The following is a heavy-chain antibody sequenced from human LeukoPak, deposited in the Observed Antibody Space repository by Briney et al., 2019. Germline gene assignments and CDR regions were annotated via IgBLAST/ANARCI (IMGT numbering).Heavy chain of an antibody. CDR1: GFTFSNYA. J-gene: IGHJ4*02. CDR2: IYYSGNT. CDR3: AGKPDY. Sequence: PGGSLRLSCAASGFTFSNYAMGWVRQPPGKGLEWIASIYYSGNTYYNPSLKSRVTISVDTSKNQFSLKLSSVTAADTAVYYCAGKPDYWGQGTLVTVSS. V-gene: IGHV4-39*01.